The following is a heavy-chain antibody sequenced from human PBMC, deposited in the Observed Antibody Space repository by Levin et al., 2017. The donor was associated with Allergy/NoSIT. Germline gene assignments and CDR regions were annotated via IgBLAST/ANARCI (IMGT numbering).Heavy chain of an antibody. CDR1: GGSISSSSYY. V-gene: IGHV4-39*01. J-gene: IGHJ5*02. CDR3: ARYLTCGWFEP. CDR2: IFYSGST. D-gene: IGHD2/OR15-2a*01. Sequence: SQTLSLTCTVSGGSISSSSYYWGWIRQPPGKGLEWIGNIFYSGSTYYNPSLKSRVTISVDTSKNQFSLRLSSVTAADTAVYYCARYLTCGWFEPWGQGTLVTVSS.